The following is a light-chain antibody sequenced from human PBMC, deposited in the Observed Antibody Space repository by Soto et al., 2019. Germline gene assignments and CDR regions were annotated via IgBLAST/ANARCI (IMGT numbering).Light chain of an antibody. CDR1: QGISND. V-gene: IGKV1-17*01. CDR2: AAS. CDR3: LQHNSYHPWSWT. J-gene: IGKJ1*01. Sequence: DIQMTQSPSSLSASVGDRVTLTCRASQGISNDLGWYQQKPGKAPKRLIYAASSLQSGVPSRFSGSGSGTEFTLTISSLQPEDFATYYCLQHNSYHPWSWTFGQGTKVEIK.